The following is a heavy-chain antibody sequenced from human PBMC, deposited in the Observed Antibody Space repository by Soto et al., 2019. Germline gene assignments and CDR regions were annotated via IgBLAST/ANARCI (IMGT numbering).Heavy chain of an antibody. CDR1: GGTFSSYA. V-gene: IGHV1-69*06. Sequence: GPSVKVSCKASGGTFSSYAISWVRQAPGQGLEWMGGIIPIFGTANYAQKFQGRVTITADKSTSTAYMELGSLRSEDTAVYYCASHSSDPPGPRPDPFDYWGQGTLVTVSS. CDR2: IIPIFGTA. J-gene: IGHJ4*02. CDR3: ASHSSDPPGPRPDPFDY.